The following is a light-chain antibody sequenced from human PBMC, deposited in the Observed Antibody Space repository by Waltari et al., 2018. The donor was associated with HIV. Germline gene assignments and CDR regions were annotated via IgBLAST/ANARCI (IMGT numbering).Light chain of an antibody. CDR1: QSVLSSSNNKNH. CDR3: QQFFSFPRT. V-gene: IGKV4-1*01. J-gene: IGKJ1*01. CDR2: WPS. Sequence: DIVMTQSPDSLDVSLGGRATITCKSSQSVLSSSNNKNHLAWYQQKPGQPPKLLFYWPSIREVGVPDRFTGSGSGTIFNLTVSSLQADDVAVYYCQQFFSFPRTFGQGTKVEI.